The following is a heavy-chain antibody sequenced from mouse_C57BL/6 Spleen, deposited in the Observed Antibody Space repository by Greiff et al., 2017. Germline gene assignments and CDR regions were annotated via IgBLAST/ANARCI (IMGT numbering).Heavy chain of an antibody. V-gene: IGHV1-18*01. CDR2: INPNNGGT. CDR3: ALDLSWFAY. J-gene: IGHJ3*01. CDR1: GYTFTDYN. Sequence: VQLQQSGPELVKPGASVKIPCKASGYTFTDYNMDWVKQSHGKSLEWIGDINPNNGGTIYNQKFKGKSTLTVDKSSSTAYMELRSLTAEDTAVYYCALDLSWFAYWSQGTLVTVSA.